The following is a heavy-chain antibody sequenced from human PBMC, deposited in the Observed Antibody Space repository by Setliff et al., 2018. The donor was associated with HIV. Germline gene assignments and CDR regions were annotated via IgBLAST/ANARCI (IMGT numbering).Heavy chain of an antibody. D-gene: IGHD3-3*01. V-gene: IGHV1-18*01. J-gene: IGHJ4*02. CDR3: ARLGDFWSGYYYFDY. CDR1: GYTFTSYG. CDR2: ISTYNGNT. Sequence: ASVKVSCKASGYTFTSYGISWVRQAPGQGLEWMGWISTYNGNTNYAQKFQGRVTMTRDTSTNTVYMELSSLRSEDTAVYYCARLGDFWSGYYYFDYWGQGTLVTVSS.